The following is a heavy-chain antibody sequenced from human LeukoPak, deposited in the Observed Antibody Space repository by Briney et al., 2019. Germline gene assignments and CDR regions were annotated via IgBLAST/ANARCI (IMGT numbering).Heavy chain of an antibody. CDR1: GYTFTGYF. D-gene: IGHD3-10*01. CDR2: INPNRGGI. J-gene: IGHJ4*02. V-gene: IGHV1-2*02. CDR3: ARGQGVRGVMRPYY. Sequence: ASVKVSCKAFGYTFTGYFIHWVRQAPGQGLEWMGWINPNRGGINYAQKFQGRVTMTRDTSISTAYMELSRLRSDDTAVYYCARGQGVRGVMRPYYWGQGTLVTVSS.